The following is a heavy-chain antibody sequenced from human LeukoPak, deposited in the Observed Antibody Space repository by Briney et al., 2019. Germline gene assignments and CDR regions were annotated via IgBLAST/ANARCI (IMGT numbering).Heavy chain of an antibody. J-gene: IGHJ5*02. CDR3: ARVYYDILTGYYNWFDP. Sequence: SETLSLTCAVSGYSISSGYYWGWIRQPPGKGLEWIGSIYHSGSTYCNPSLKSRVTISVDTSKNQFSLKLSSVTAADTAVYYCARVYYDILTGYYNWFDPWGQGTLVTVSS. V-gene: IGHV4-38-2*01. D-gene: IGHD3-9*01. CDR2: IYHSGST. CDR1: GYSISSGYY.